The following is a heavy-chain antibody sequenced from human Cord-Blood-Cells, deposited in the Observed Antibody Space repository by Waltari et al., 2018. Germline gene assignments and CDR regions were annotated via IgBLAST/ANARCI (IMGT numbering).Heavy chain of an antibody. D-gene: IGHD4-17*01. CDR1: GYTFTGYY. Sequence: QVQLVQSGAEVKKPGASVKVSCKASGYTFTGYYMHWVRQAPGQGLEWMGWINPNSGGTNYAQKFQGRVTMTRDTSISTAYMELSRLRSDDTAVYYCATSPLTTVTTPYYFDYWGQGTLVTVSS. J-gene: IGHJ4*02. CDR2: INPNSGGT. V-gene: IGHV1-2*02. CDR3: ATSPLTTVTTPYYFDY.